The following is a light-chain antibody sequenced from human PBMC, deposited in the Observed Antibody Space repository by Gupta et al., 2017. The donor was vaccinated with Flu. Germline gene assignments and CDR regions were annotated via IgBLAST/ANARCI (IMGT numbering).Light chain of an antibody. V-gene: IGLV3-21*02. CDR3: QVWDSSDDQYV. CDR2: DNY. Sequence: SYVLTQPPSVSVAPGQTARITCGGNDIGSKSVHWYQQKPGQAPVLVVYDNYDRPSGIPERFSGSNSGNTATLTISRVEAGDEADYYCQVWDSSDDQYVFGTGTKVTVL. J-gene: IGLJ1*01. CDR1: DIGSKS.